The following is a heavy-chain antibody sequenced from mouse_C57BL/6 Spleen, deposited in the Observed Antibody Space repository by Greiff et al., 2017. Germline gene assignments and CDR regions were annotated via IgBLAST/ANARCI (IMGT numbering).Heavy chain of an antibody. CDR3: AILLLPLYAMDY. CDR2: IWSGGST. CDR1: GFSSTSHG. Sequence: QVQLKESGLGLVQPSQRLFITCTVPGFSSTSHGVHWVRQSPGKGLEWLGLIWSGGSTDYNAAFISRLSISKDNYKSQVFFKMNSLQADDTAIYYYAILLLPLYAMDYWGQGTSETVSS. V-gene: IGHV2-2*01. J-gene: IGHJ4*01. D-gene: IGHD1-1*01.